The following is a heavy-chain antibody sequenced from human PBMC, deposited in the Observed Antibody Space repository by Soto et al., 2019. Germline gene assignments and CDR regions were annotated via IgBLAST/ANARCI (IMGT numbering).Heavy chain of an antibody. CDR1: GLTFTSHA. D-gene: IGHD3-10*01. Sequence: EVQVSESGGGFVQPGGSLRLSCAASGLTFTSHAMAWVRQAPGKGLEWVSAIDTWGGTTFYADSVRGRLTICRDSSRNTGYLQMTSLRAEDPGVYYCIPYDPGSYLAFFDYFGQGTLVTVSS. CDR2: IDTWGGTT. V-gene: IGHV3-23*01. J-gene: IGHJ4*02. CDR3: IPYDPGSYLAFFDY.